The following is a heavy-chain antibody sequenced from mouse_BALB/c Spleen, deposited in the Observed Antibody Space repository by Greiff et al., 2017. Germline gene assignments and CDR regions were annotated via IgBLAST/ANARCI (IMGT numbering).Heavy chain of an antibody. Sequence: VQLKQSGPGLVKPSQSLSLTCTVTGYSITSDYAWNWIRQFPGNKLEWMGYISYSGSTSYNPSLKSRISITRDTSKNQFFLQLNSVTTEDTATYYCARSAYGSTYYFDYWGQGTTLTVSS. J-gene: IGHJ2*01. CDR2: ISYSGST. CDR1: GYSITSDYA. CDR3: ARSAYGSTYYFDY. V-gene: IGHV3-2*02. D-gene: IGHD1-1*01.